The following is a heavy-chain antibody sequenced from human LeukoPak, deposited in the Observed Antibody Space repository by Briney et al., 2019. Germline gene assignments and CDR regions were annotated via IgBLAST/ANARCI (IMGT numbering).Heavy chain of an antibody. V-gene: IGHV3-21*04. J-gene: IGHJ4*02. Sequence: PGGSLRLSCAASGFTFSSYSMNWVRQAPGKGLEWVSSISSSSSYIYYADSVKGRFTISRDNSKNTLYLQMNSLRAEDTAVYYCARDMVCGGDCYFDYWGQGTLVTVSS. D-gene: IGHD2-21*02. CDR3: ARDMVCGGDCYFDY. CDR1: GFTFSSYS. CDR2: ISSSSSYI.